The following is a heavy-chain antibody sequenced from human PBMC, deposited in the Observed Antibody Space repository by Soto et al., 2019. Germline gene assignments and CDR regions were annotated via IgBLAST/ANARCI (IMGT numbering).Heavy chain of an antibody. Sequence: SETLSLTCTFSGGSIISYYWSWIRQAPGKGLEWIGYIHHTGSTNYNPSLKSRATISIDTSRKQFSLRLNSVTAADTAIYCCATFRAFYYYMEVWGKGTTVTVSS. D-gene: IGHD3-3*02. CDR1: GGSIISYY. CDR2: IHHTGST. J-gene: IGHJ6*03. CDR3: ATFRAFYYYMEV. V-gene: IGHV4-59*01.